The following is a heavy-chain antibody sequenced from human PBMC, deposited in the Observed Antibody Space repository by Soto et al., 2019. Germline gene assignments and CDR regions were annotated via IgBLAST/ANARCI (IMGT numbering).Heavy chain of an antibody. D-gene: IGHD2-2*01. CDR1: GYTFTSYA. J-gene: IGHJ5*02. Sequence: ASVKVSCKASGYTFTSYAMRWVRQAPGQRLEWMGWINAGNGNTKYSQKFQGRVTITRDTSASTAYMELSSLRSEDTAVYYCARSRNIVVVPAAPFDPWGQGTLVTV. V-gene: IGHV1-3*01. CDR2: INAGNGNT. CDR3: ARSRNIVVVPAAPFDP.